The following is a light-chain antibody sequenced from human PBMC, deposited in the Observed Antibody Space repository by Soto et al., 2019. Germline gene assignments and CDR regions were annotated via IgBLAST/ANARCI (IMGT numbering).Light chain of an antibody. Sequence: QSVLTQPASVSGSPGQSITISCTGTTSDIGAYNYVSWYQQHPGKAPKLMIYEVTNRPSGASDRFSGSKSDNTASLTISGLRAEDEADYYCTSYTTKSTWVFGGGTNVTVL. CDR2: EVT. CDR1: TSDIGAYNY. CDR3: TSYTTKSTWV. J-gene: IGLJ3*02. V-gene: IGLV2-14*01.